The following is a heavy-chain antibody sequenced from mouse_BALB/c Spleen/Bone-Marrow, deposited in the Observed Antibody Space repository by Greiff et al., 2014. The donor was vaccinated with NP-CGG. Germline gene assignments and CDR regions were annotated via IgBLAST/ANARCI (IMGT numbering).Heavy chain of an antibody. CDR3: ARYKGYYDHDGDYFDY. J-gene: IGHJ2*01. Sequence: EVKLMESGPSLVKPSQTLSLTCSVTGDSITSGYWNWIRKFPGNKLEYMGYISYSGSTYYNPSLKSRISITRDTSKNQYYLQLNSVTMEDTATYYCARYKGYYDHDGDYFDYWGQGTTLTVSS. V-gene: IGHV3-8*02. CDR2: ISYSGST. CDR1: GDSITSGY. D-gene: IGHD2-4*01.